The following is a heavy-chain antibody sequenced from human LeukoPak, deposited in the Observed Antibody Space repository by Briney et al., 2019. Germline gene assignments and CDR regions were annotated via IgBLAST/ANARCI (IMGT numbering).Heavy chain of an antibody. V-gene: IGHV6-1*01. CDR1: GDSVSSNSAS. D-gene: IGHD6-19*01. CDR2: TYYRSKWYN. Sequence: SQTLSLTCAISGDSVSSNSASWNWLRQSPSRGLERLGRTYYRSKWYNDYALSVKSRITINPDTSKNQFSLQLNSVTPEDTAVYYCARVVAVAGSFDYWGQGALVTVSS. J-gene: IGHJ4*02. CDR3: ARVVAVAGSFDY.